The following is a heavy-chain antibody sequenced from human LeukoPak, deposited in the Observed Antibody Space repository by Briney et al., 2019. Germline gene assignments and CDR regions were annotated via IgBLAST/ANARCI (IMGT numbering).Heavy chain of an antibody. J-gene: IGHJ5*02. CDR2: IYYSGST. D-gene: IGHD2-15*01. CDR3: ARIVMVAATRWFDP. V-gene: IGHV4-38-2*02. Sequence: SETLSLTCTVSGYSISSGYYWGWIRPPPGKGLEWIGYIYYSGSTNYNPSLKSRVTISVDTSKNQFSLKLSSVTAADTAVYYCARIVMVAATRWFDPWGQGTLVTVSS. CDR1: GYSISSGYY.